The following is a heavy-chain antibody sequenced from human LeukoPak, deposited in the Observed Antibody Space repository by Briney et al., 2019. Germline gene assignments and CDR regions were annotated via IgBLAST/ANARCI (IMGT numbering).Heavy chain of an antibody. CDR3: ARAGGSDAFDI. V-gene: IGHV3-21*01. CDR2: ISSSSSYI. CDR1: GFTFSSYA. J-gene: IGHJ3*02. Sequence: GGSLRLSCAASGFTFSSYAMSWVRQAPGKGLEWVSAISSSSSYIYYADSVKGRFTISRDNAKNSLYLQMNSLRAEDTAVYYCARAGGSDAFDIWGQGTMVTVSS.